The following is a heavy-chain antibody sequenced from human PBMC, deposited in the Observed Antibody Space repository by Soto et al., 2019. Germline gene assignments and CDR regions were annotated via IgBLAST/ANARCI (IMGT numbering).Heavy chain of an antibody. D-gene: IGHD3-10*01. Sequence: QVQLVQSGAEVKKPGSSVKVSCKASGGIFSTYAISWLRQAPGQGLEWMGGIIPIFGTPNYAQRFQGRVTITADESTSTAYMELSILRSEDTAVYYCARDLDDYGSGNYYNSIDFWGQGTLVTVSS. V-gene: IGHV1-69*01. CDR3: ARDLDDYGSGNYYNSIDF. CDR1: GGIFSTYA. CDR2: IIPIFGTP. J-gene: IGHJ4*02.